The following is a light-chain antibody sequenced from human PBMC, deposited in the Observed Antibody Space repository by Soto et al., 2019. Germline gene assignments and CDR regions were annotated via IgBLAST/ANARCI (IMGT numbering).Light chain of an antibody. V-gene: IGKV1-39*01. CDR2: AAS. CDR1: QSISSY. CDR3: QQSYSSPHT. Sequence: DIQMTQSPSSLSASVGDRVTITCRASQSISSYLNWYQQKPGKAPKLLIYAASSLQSGVPSRFSGSGSRTDFTLTISSLQTEDFATYYCQQSYSSPHTFGQGTNLDI. J-gene: IGKJ2*01.